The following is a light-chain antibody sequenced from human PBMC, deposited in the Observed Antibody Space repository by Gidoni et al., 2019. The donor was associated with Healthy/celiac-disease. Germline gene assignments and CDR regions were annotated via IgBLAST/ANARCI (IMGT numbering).Light chain of an antibody. V-gene: IGLV1-40*01. CDR2: GNS. J-gene: IGLJ3*02. Sequence: QSVLTHPPSVSGAPGQRVTISCTGSSSNIGAGYDVHWYQQLPGTAPKLLIYGNSNRPSVVPDRFSGSKSGTSASRAITGLQAEDEADYYCQSYDSSLSGSVFGGGTKLTVL. CDR3: QSYDSSLSGSV. CDR1: SSNIGAGYD.